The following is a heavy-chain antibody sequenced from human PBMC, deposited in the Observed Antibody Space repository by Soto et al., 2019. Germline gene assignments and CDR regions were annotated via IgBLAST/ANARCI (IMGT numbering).Heavy chain of an antibody. J-gene: IGHJ4*02. CDR3: ARVITWSGYYTRYFDY. CDR1: GGSISSYY. V-gene: IGHV4-59*01. CDR2: IYYSGST. D-gene: IGHD3-3*01. Sequence: ETLSLTCTVSGGSISSYYWSWIRQPPGKGLEWIGYIYYSGSTNYNPSLKSRVTISVDTSKNQFSLKLSSVTAADTAVYYCARVITWSGYYTRYFDYWGQGTLVTVSS.